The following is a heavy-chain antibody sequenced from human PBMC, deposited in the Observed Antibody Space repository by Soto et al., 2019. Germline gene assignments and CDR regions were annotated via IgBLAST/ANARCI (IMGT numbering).Heavy chain of an antibody. CDR3: ARSPVDYGDLNWFDP. CDR1: GFTFSSYS. J-gene: IGHJ5*02. D-gene: IGHD4-17*01. Sequence: EVQLVESGGGLVKPGGSLRLSCAASGFTFSSYSMNWVRQAPGKGLEWVSSISSSSSYIYYADSVKGRFTISRDNAKNSLYRQMNSLRAEDTAVYYCARSPVDYGDLNWFDPWGQGTLVTVSS. CDR2: ISSSSSYI. V-gene: IGHV3-21*01.